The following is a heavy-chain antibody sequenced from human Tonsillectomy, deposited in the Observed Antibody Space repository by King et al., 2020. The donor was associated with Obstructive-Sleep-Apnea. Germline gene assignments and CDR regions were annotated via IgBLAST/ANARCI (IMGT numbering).Heavy chain of an antibody. CDR2: ISGSGGST. V-gene: IGHV3-23*04. CDR1: GFTFSSYA. D-gene: IGHD4-17*01. J-gene: IGHJ4*02. Sequence: EVQLVESGGGLVQPGGSLRLSCAASGFTFSSYAMSWVRQAPGKGLEWVSTISGSGGSTYYADSVKGRFTISRDNSKNTLYLQMNSLRAEDTALYYCAKWFDDYGDYRADYWGQGTLVTVSS. CDR3: AKWFDDYGDYRADY.